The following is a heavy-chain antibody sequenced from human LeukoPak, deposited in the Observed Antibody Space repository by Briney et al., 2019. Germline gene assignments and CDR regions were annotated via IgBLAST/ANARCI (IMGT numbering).Heavy chain of an antibody. Sequence: GGSLRLSCAASGFTFGYYTMNWVRQAPGKGLEWLSSISSTSYYVYYADSLKGRFTISRDNAKNSLYLQMNSLRAEDTAVYYCARDYGGNSPFDYWGQGTLVTVSS. CDR3: ARDYGGNSPFDY. CDR2: ISSTSYYV. CDR1: GFTFGYYT. V-gene: IGHV3-21*01. J-gene: IGHJ4*02. D-gene: IGHD4-23*01.